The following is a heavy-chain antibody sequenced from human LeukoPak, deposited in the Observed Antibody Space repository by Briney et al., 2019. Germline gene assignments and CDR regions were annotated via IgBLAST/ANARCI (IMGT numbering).Heavy chain of an antibody. Sequence: GSLRLSCAASGFTFSSYWMSWVRQAPGKGLEWVANINQDGSEKYYVASMKGRFTISRDNAKNSLCLLVNSLRDEDTAVYYCARAPAFGTVDYWGQGTLVTVSS. V-gene: IGHV3-7*01. J-gene: IGHJ4*02. CDR1: GFTFSSYW. CDR3: ARAPAFGTVDY. CDR2: INQDGSEK. D-gene: IGHD1-1*01.